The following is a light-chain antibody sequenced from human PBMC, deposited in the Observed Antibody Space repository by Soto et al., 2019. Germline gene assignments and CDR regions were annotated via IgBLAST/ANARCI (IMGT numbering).Light chain of an antibody. CDR2: DAS. CDR3: QQRANRLT. Sequence: EIVLTQSPATLSLSPGERVTLSCRASQSIGRYLAWYQHIPGQAPRLLIYDASNRAAGIPARFSGSGAGTYFTLTISSLAPEDFADYYCQQRANRLTFGGGTKVEIK. V-gene: IGKV3-11*01. J-gene: IGKJ4*01. CDR1: QSIGRY.